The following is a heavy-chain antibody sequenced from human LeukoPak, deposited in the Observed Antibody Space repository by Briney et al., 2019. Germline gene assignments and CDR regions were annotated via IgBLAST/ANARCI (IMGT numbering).Heavy chain of an antibody. V-gene: IGHV4-39*07. CDR1: GDSISNNNYY. J-gene: IGHJ6*02. CDR2: ISYYGYT. CDR3: ARDGGKGFGEPAQDYYYGLDV. Sequence: SETLSLTCTVSGDSISNNNYYWDWIRQPPGKGLEWIGSISYYGYTYYTPSLKSRVTISVDTSRSQFSLKLTSVTAADTAVYYCARDGGKGFGEPAQDYYYGLDVWGQGTTVTVSS. D-gene: IGHD3-10*01.